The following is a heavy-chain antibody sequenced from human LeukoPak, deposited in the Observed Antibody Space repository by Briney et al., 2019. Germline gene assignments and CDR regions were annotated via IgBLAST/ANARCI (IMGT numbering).Heavy chain of an antibody. CDR2: INHSGST. V-gene: IGHV4-34*01. J-gene: IGHJ4*02. CDR1: GGSFSGYY. Sequence: SETLSLTCAVYGGSFSGYYWSWIRQPPGKGLEWIGEINHSGSTNYNPSLKSRVTISVDASKNQFSLKLSSVTAADTAVYYCARGRASIIAARSFDYWSQGTLVTVSS. CDR3: ARGRASIIAARSFDY. D-gene: IGHD6-6*01.